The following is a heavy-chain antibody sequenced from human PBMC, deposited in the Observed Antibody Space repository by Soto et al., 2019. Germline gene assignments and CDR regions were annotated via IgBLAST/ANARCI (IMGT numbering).Heavy chain of an antibody. D-gene: IGHD3-10*01. CDR3: ARDSVGYDQPWFGELFGAFDI. Sequence: PGGSLRLSCAASGFTFSDYYMSWIRQAPGKGLEWVSYISSSGSTIYYADSVKGRFTISRDNAKNSLYLQMNSLRAEDTAVYYCARDSVGYDQPWFGELFGAFDIWGQGTMVTVSS. J-gene: IGHJ3*02. CDR2: ISSSGSTI. CDR1: GFTFSDYY. V-gene: IGHV3-11*01.